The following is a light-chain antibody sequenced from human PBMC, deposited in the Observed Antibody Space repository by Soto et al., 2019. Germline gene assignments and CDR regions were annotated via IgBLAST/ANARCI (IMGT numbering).Light chain of an antibody. J-gene: IGLJ2*01. CDR1: SSNIGAGCD. CDR3: QSYDTSRSGPVV. CDR2: GNT. Sequence: QSVLTQPPSVSGAPGQRVTMSCTGSSSNIGAGCDVHWYQHLPGTAPKLPIYGNTNRPSGVPDRFSGSKSGTSASLAITGLQAEDGADYYCQSYDTSRSGPVVFGGGTKLTVL. V-gene: IGLV1-40*01.